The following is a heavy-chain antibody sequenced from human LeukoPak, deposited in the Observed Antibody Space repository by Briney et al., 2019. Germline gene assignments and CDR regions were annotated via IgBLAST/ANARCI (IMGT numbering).Heavy chain of an antibody. CDR2: ISSSGSTI. V-gene: IGHV3-48*03. D-gene: IGHD6-19*01. J-gene: IGHJ6*02. CDR1: GFTFSSYE. Sequence: GGSLRLSCAASGFTFSSYEMNWVRQAPGKGLEWVSSISSSGSTIYYAASVKGRFTISRDNAKNSLYLQMNSLRAEDTAVYYCAREPYSSARGHYYGMDVWGQGTTVTVSS. CDR3: AREPYSSARGHYYGMDV.